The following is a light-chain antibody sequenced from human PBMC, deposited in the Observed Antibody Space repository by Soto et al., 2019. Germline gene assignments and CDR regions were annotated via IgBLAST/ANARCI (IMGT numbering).Light chain of an antibody. CDR3: CSLVEIENFV. CDR2: EVN. V-gene: IGLV2-23*02. CDR1: SSDIGGFDL. J-gene: IGLJ2*01. Sequence: QSALTQPDSLSGSPGQSITISCTGSSSDIGGFDLVSWYQQHPGKAPKLLLYEVNKRPSGVSNRFSGSKSGNTASLTISGLKADGEVYYYCCSLVEIENFVFGGGTKVTPL.